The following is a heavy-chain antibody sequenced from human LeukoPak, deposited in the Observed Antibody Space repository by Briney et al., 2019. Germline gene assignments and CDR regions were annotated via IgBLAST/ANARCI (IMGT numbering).Heavy chain of an antibody. D-gene: IGHD1-26*01. CDR2: MNPNSGNT. CDR3: ATIIYSGSYYYFDY. J-gene: IGHJ4*02. V-gene: IGHV1-8*01. Sequence: ASVKVSCKASGYTFTSYDINWVRQATGQGLEWMGWMNPNSGNTGYAQKFQGRVTMTEDTSTDTAYMELSSLRSEDTAVYYCATIIYSGSYYYFDYWGQGTLVTVSS. CDR1: GYTFTSYD.